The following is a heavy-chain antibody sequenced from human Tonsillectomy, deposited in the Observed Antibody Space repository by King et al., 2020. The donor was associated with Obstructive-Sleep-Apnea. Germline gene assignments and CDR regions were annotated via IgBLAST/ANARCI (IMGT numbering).Heavy chain of an antibody. V-gene: IGHV4-4*02. D-gene: IGHD3-3*01. CDR3: ARGSDDFWSGYSNWFDP. CDR2: IYHSGST. CDR1: GGSISSSNW. Sequence: VQLQESGPGLVKPSGTLSLTCAVSGGSISSSNWWSWVRQPPGKGLEWIGEIYHSGSTNYNPSLKSRVTISVDKSKNQFSLKLSSVTAADTAVYYCARGSDDFWSGYSNWFDPWGQGTLVTVSS. J-gene: IGHJ5*02.